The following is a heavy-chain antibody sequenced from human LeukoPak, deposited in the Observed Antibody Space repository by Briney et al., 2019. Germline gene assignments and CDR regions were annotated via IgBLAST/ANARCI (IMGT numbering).Heavy chain of an antibody. CDR1: GGSISSYY. CDR3: ARQVGATSRFS. V-gene: IGHV4-59*08. CDR2: IYYSGST. J-gene: IGHJ5*02. D-gene: IGHD1-26*01. Sequence: SETLSLTCPVSGGSISSYYWSWIRQPPGKGLEWIGYIYYSGSTNYNPSLKSRVTISVDTSKNQFSLKLSSVTAADTAVYYCARQVGATSRFSWGQGTLVTVSS.